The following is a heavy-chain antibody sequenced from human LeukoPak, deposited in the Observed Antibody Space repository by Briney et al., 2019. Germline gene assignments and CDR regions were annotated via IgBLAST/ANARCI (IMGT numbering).Heavy chain of an antibody. CDR3: AGGKYYGSGTRPGYLGY. D-gene: IGHD3-10*01. CDR1: DFSVNSNY. V-gene: IGHV3-53*01. J-gene: IGHJ4*02. CDR2: MDNFGIK. Sequence: GGSLRLACAASDFSVNSNYVDWVRQAPGKGLEWVSCMDNFGIKTFADSVRDRFTVSRDSSRNVVFLQMNSLRVEDTAVYYCAGGKYYGSGTRPGYLGYWGLGTMVTVSS.